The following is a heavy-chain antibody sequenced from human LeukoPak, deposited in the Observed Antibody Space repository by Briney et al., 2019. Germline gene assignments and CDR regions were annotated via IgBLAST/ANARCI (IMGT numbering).Heavy chain of an antibody. CDR2: INSDGSST. Sequence: PGGPLRLSCAASGFTFSSYWMHWVRQARGKGLVWVSRINSDGSSTSYADSVKGRFTISRDNAKNTLYLQMNSQRAEDTAVYYCARGRYGGGDYWGQGTLVTVSS. V-gene: IGHV3-74*01. CDR3: ARGRYGGGDY. D-gene: IGHD4-23*01. J-gene: IGHJ4*02. CDR1: GFTFSSYW.